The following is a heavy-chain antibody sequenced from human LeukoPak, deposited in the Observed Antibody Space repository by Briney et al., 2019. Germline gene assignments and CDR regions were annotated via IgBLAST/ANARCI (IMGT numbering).Heavy chain of an antibody. V-gene: IGHV4-34*01. CDR3: ASPSRAAAVTPGVFDS. Sequence: PSETLSLTCAVYGGSFSGYYWSWIRQPPGKGLEWIGEINHSGSTNYNPSLKNRVSIFVDTNNKHFSLMLMSVTAADTAVVYCASPSRAAAVTPGVFDSCGQGNLVTVSS. CDR1: GGSFSGYY. J-gene: IGHJ4*02. D-gene: IGHD6-13*01. CDR2: INHSGST.